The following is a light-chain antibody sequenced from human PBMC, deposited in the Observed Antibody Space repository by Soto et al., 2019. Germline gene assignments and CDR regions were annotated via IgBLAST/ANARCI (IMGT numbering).Light chain of an antibody. CDR3: SSYTSRSTVI. CDR2: EVS. Sequence: QSALTQPASVSGSPGQSITISCTGTNSDVGTYIYVSWYQQHPGRAPKLMIYEVSNRPSGVSNRFSGSKSANTASLTISGLQAEDEADYYCSSYTSRSTVIFGGGTKLTVL. J-gene: IGLJ2*01. CDR1: NSDVGTYIY. V-gene: IGLV2-14*01.